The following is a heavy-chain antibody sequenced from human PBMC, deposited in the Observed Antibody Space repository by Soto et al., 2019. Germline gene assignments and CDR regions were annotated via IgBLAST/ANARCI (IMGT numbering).Heavy chain of an antibody. Sequence: QVQLLESGGGVVQPGRSLILACAASGFRLSDHGMHWFRQAPGKGLEWVAISYSDGRNKYYADSVKGRFTISRDNSKNTLDLQINSLTGEDTALYYCATGSWQQLGDLWGQGTLVTVSS. V-gene: IGHV3-33*01. CDR1: GFRLSDHG. CDR2: SYSDGRNK. CDR3: ATGSWQQLGDL. D-gene: IGHD6-13*01. J-gene: IGHJ4*02.